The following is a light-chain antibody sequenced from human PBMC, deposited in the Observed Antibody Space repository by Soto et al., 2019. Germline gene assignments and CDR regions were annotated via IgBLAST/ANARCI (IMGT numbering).Light chain of an antibody. CDR1: QTISTY. Sequence: DIQMTQSPSSLSASVGDRVTITCRASQTISTYLNWYQQIGGKAPKLLIYAASSLHSGVPSRISGNGSGTDFTLTISSLQPEDFATYYCQQSDKTPFTFGPGTKVDL. CDR3: QQSDKTPFT. CDR2: AAS. V-gene: IGKV1-39*01. J-gene: IGKJ3*01.